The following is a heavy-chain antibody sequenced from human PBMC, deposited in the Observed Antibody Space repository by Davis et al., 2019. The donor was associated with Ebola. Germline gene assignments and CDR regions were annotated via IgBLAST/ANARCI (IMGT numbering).Heavy chain of an antibody. V-gene: IGHV3-23*01. J-gene: IGHJ5*02. D-gene: IGHD3-22*01. Sequence: PGGSLRLSCAASGFTFSSYAMSWVRQAPGKGLEWVSAISGSGGSTYYADSVKGRFTISRDNSKNTRYLQMNSLRAEDTAVYYCAKVRDPLVVVIKGWFDPWGQGTLVTVSS. CDR2: ISGSGGST. CDR3: AKVRDPLVVVIKGWFDP. CDR1: GFTFSSYA.